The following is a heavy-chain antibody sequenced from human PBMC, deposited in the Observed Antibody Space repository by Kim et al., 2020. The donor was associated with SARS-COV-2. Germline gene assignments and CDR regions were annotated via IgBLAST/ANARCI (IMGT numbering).Heavy chain of an antibody. Sequence: SETLSLTCTVSGGSVRGGTSYWNWIRQPPGKGLEWIGYISSGGSTKYNPSLRSRVTISLGTSKNQFSLKLTSMTTADTAVYYCARLPTASYYPLNYFDFWGQGTPVPVSS. CDR2: ISSGGST. J-gene: IGHJ4*02. CDR3: ARLPTASYYPLNYFDF. D-gene: IGHD3-10*01. V-gene: IGHV4-61*01. CDR1: GGSVRGGTSY.